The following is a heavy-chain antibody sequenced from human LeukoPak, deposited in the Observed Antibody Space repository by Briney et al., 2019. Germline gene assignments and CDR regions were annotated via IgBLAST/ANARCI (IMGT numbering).Heavy chain of an antibody. Sequence: PGGSLLLSCAASGFPVSSNYMSWVRPAPGEGLEWVSVIYSGGSTYYADSVKGRFTISRDNSKNTLSLQMNSLRAEDTAVYYCARALVGGTQDAYDIWGQGTMVTVSS. V-gene: IGHV3-53*01. CDR1: GFPVSSNY. CDR2: IYSGGST. J-gene: IGHJ3*02. D-gene: IGHD1-26*01. CDR3: ARALVGGTQDAYDI.